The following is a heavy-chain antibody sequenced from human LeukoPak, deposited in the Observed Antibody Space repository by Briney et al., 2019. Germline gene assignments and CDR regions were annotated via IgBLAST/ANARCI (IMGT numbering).Heavy chain of an antibody. V-gene: IGHV3-33*06. J-gene: IGHJ4*02. Sequence: QPGRSLRLSCAASGFTFSNYGMHWVRQAPRKGLEWVAVIWYDGSKKYYGDSVKGRVTISRDNSKNTLYLEMNSLRAEDTAVYYCAKFIFGYGDYTWVDYWGQGTLVTVSS. CDR1: GFTFSNYG. D-gene: IGHD4-17*01. CDR2: IWYDGSKK. CDR3: AKFIFGYGDYTWVDY.